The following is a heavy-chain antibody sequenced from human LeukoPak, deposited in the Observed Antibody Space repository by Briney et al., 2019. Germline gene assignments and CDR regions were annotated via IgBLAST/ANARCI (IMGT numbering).Heavy chain of an antibody. CDR1: GYTFTSYG. CDR2: ISAYKGNT. V-gene: IGHV1-18*01. CDR3: ARDVYCSSTSCYKYYYYYGMDV. D-gene: IGHD2-2*02. Sequence: ASVKVSCTASGYTFTSYGISWVRQAPGQGLEWMGWISAYKGNTNYAQKLQGRVTMTTDTSTSTAYMELRSLRSDDTAVYYCARDVYCSSTSCYKYYYYYGMDVWGQGTTVTVSS. J-gene: IGHJ6*02.